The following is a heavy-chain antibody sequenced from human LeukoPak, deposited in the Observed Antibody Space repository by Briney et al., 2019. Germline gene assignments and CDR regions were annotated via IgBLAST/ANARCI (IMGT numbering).Heavy chain of an antibody. J-gene: IGHJ6*02. Sequence: GGSLRLSCAASGFTFSSYAMHWVRQAPGKGLEYVSAISSKGGSTYYANSVKGRFTISRDNSKNTLYLQMGSLRAEDMAVYYCARVSITMVRGVTVGYYYGMDVWGQGTTVTVSS. CDR3: ARVSITMVRGVTVGYYYGMDV. CDR1: GFTFSSYA. V-gene: IGHV3-64*01. D-gene: IGHD3-10*01. CDR2: ISSKGGST.